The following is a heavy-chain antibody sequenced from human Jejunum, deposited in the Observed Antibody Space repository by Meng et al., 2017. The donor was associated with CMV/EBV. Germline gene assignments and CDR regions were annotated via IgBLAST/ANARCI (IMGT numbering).Heavy chain of an antibody. V-gene: IGHV7-4-1*02. Sequence: QGRLVQSGSELKQPGASVTVSCKASEYTFTSHAINWARQTPGQGLEWMGWIITDTGVPTYDQPFTGRFVFSLDTSVSTTFLPISSLKAEDTAVYFCARWKRRDRNFDYWGQGTLVTVSS. J-gene: IGHJ4*02. D-gene: IGHD1-1*01. CDR3: ARWKRRDRNFDY. CDR2: IITDTGVP. CDR1: EYTFTSHA.